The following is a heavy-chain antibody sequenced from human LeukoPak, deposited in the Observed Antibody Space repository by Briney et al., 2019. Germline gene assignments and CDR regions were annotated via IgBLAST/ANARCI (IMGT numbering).Heavy chain of an antibody. CDR1: GYTFTGYY. V-gene: IGHV1-2*02. D-gene: IGHD3-10*01. J-gene: IGHJ4*02. Sequence: GASVKVSCKASGYTFTGYYMHWVRQSPGQGLEWMGWINPNSGGTNYAQKFQGRGTMTRDTSISTAYMELSRLRSDDTAVYYCARNVYAMVRGVISTFDYWGQGTLVTVSS. CDR3: ARNVYAMVRGVISTFDY. CDR2: INPNSGGT.